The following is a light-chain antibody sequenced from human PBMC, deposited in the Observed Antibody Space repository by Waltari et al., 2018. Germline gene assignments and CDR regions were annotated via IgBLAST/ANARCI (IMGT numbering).Light chain of an antibody. CDR1: QSINGW. V-gene: IGKV1-5*03. CDR3: HQYEADSPWT. J-gene: IGKJ1*01. Sequence: DIEMTQSPSTLSAFVGDRVTITCRASQSINGWLAWYQQKPGKAPKLLISATSSLESGVPSRFSGSASGTEFTLTISSLQPDDFATYYCHQYEADSPWTFGQGTRVEIK. CDR2: ATS.